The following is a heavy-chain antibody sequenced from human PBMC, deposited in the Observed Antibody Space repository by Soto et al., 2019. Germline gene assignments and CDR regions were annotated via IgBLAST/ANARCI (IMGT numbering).Heavy chain of an antibody. J-gene: IGHJ6*02. V-gene: IGHV3-30-3*01. CDR3: ARVGNCGGSPYYNYAMDV. D-gene: IGHD1-26*01. CDR1: GFTFINYV. CDR2: ISYDGSDI. Sequence: QMQLVESGGAVVQPGGSLRLSCAASGFTFINYVLHWVRQTPGRGLEWVAVISYDGSDIYYADSVKGRFTISRDNFRDTLDLQMNSLRGEDTAVYFCARVGNCGGSPYYNYAMDVWGQGTTVTVSS.